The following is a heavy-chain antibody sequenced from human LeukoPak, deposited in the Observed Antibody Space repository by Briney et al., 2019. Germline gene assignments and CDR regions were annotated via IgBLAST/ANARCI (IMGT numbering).Heavy chain of an antibody. Sequence: GGSLRLSCAASGFTFSSDSTNWGRQAPAKGLEWASSISSSSSYIYYADSVKRRFTIYRENAKNSLYLQMNSLRAEETAVYYCARDIPSSGWSLPFDYWGQGTLVTVSS. CDR3: ARDIPSSGWSLPFDY. D-gene: IGHD6-19*01. J-gene: IGHJ4*02. V-gene: IGHV3-21*01. CDR1: GFTFSSDS. CDR2: ISSSSSYI.